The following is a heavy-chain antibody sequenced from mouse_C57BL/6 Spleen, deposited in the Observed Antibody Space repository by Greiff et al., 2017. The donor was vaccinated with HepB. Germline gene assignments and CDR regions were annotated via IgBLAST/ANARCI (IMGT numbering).Heavy chain of an antibody. J-gene: IGHJ4*01. CDR2: INPNNGGT. CDR3: ARGKLRALNDYDGWYAMDY. V-gene: IGHV1-26*01. Sequence: EVQLQQSGPELVKPGASVKISCKASGYTFTDYYMNWVKQSHGKSLEWIGDINPNNGGTSYNQKFKGKATLTVDKSSSTAYMELRSLTSEDSAVYYCARGKLRALNDYDGWYAMDYWGQGTSVTVSS. D-gene: IGHD2-4*01. CDR1: GYTFTDYY.